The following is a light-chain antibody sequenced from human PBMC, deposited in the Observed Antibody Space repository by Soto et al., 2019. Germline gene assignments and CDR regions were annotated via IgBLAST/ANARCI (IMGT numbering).Light chain of an antibody. Sequence: EVVMTQSPLSLPVTLGQPASIFCRSSQSLLYSDGKTFLTWFHQRPGQAPRRLIYEVSNRDSGVPDRFSGSGSGTDFTLTISRVEAEDVGVYYCMQGTHWPLTFGGGTKVEIK. V-gene: IGKV2-30*01. CDR2: EVS. CDR1: QSLLYSDGKTF. CDR3: MQGTHWPLT. J-gene: IGKJ4*01.